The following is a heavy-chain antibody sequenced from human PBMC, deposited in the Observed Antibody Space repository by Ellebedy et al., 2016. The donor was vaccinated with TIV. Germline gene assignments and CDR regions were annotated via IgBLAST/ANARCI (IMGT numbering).Heavy chain of an antibody. D-gene: IGHD2-15*01. V-gene: IGHV3-21*01. Sequence: GESLKISXAASGFTFSSYSMNWVRQAPGKGLEWVSSISSSSSYIYYADSVKGRFTISRDNAKNSLYLQMNSLRAEDTAVYYCAILGYCSGGSCYSKPREYYYYYMDVWGKGTTVTVSS. CDR3: AILGYCSGGSCYSKPREYYYYYMDV. J-gene: IGHJ6*03. CDR2: ISSSSSYI. CDR1: GFTFSSYS.